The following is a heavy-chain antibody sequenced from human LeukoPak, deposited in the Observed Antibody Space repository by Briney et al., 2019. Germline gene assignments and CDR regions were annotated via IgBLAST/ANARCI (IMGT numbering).Heavy chain of an antibody. D-gene: IGHD3-22*01. V-gene: IGHV3-21*01. CDR1: AFTFSTYS. CDR2: ISSNSSYI. Sequence: GGSLRPSCAASAFTFSTYSMNWVRQAPGKGLEWVSSISSNSSYISYADSVKGRFTISTDNAKNSLYLQMNSLRPEDTAVYYCARDSLISYDSSGYYYPGAFDIWGQGTMVSVSS. CDR3: ARDSLISYDSSGYYYPGAFDI. J-gene: IGHJ3*02.